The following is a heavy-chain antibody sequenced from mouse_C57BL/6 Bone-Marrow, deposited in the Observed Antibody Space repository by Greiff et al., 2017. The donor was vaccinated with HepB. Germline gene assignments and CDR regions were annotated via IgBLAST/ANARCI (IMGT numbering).Heavy chain of an antibody. D-gene: IGHD4-1*01. Sequence: VQVVESGPELVKPGASVKISCKASGYAFSSSWMNWVKQRPGKGLEWIGRIYPGDGDTNYNGKFKGKATLTADKSSSTAYMQLSSLTSEDSAVYFCARLLGYWGQGTTLTVSS. CDR2: IYPGDGDT. J-gene: IGHJ2*01. CDR1: GYAFSSSW. V-gene: IGHV1-82*01. CDR3: ARLLGY.